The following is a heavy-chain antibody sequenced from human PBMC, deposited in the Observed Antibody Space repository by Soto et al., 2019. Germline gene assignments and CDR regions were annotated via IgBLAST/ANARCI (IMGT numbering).Heavy chain of an antibody. V-gene: IGHV4-4*02. CDR3: VRVSGSYYPYNCFDP. D-gene: IGHD1-26*01. J-gene: IGHJ5*02. CDR1: GGSVSSSNW. Sequence: SETLSLTCAVSGGSVSSSNWWSWVRQPPGKGLEWIGEIYHSGSTNYNPSLKSRVTISVDKSKNQFSLKLSSVTAADTAVYYCVRVSGSYYPYNCFDPWGQGXLVTVSS. CDR2: IYHSGST.